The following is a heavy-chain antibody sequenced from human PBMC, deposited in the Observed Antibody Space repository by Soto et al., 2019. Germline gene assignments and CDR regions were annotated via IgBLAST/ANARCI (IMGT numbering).Heavy chain of an antibody. Sequence: QLQESGPGLVKPSETLSLICTVSGGSISSSSKYWGWIRQTPGKGLEWIGSISYGGSTYYNPSLESRVTISVDTSKNQFSLKLSSVTAAESAVYYCARLLEMTTNGVAGDVFDVWGQGTMVTVS. CDR3: ARLLEMTTNGVAGDVFDV. J-gene: IGHJ3*01. D-gene: IGHD4-4*01. CDR2: ISYGGST. CDR1: GGSISSSSKY. V-gene: IGHV4-39*01.